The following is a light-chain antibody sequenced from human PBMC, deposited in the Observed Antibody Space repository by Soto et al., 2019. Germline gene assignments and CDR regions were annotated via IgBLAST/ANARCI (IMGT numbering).Light chain of an antibody. V-gene: IGKV1-13*02. J-gene: IGKJ5*01. CDR3: QQFNTYPIT. CDR2: DVS. Sequence: AIQLTQSPSSLSASVGDRFTITCRASQDIRGALAWYQQKPGKAPKFLIFDVSTLQSGVPSRFSGSGSGTDCTLTISSLQPEDFGTYYCQQFNTYPITFGQGTRLEIK. CDR1: QDIRGA.